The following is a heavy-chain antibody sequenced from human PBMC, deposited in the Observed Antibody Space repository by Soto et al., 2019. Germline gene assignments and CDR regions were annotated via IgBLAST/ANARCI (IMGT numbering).Heavy chain of an antibody. Sequence: ASVKVSCKASGGTFSSYRINWVRQAPGQGLEWVGGIVPIYRTADYAQKFQGRVTVTADESARTAYMELRSLKSQDTAVYYCARDSGAKLSSSWGQGTLVTVSS. J-gene: IGHJ4*02. CDR3: ARDSGAKLSSS. CDR1: GGTFSSYR. D-gene: IGHD6-13*01. V-gene: IGHV1-69*13. CDR2: IVPIYRTA.